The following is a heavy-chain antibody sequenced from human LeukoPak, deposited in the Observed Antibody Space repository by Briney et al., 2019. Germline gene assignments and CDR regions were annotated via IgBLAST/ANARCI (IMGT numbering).Heavy chain of an antibody. J-gene: IGHJ4*02. CDR1: GFTFSSYG. V-gene: IGHV3-48*01. D-gene: IGHD1-26*01. CDR3: ARDRNRYSGSYPHFDY. CDR2: ISSSSSTI. Sequence: PGGSLRLSCAASGFTFSSYGMHWVRQAPGKGLEWVSYISSSSSTIYYADSVKGRFTISRDNAKNSLYLQMNSLRAEDTAVYYCARDRNRYSGSYPHFDYWGQGTLVTVSS.